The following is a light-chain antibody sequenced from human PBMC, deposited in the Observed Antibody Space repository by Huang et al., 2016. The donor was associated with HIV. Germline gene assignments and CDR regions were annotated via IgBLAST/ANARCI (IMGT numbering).Light chain of an antibody. CDR1: QSLLHSDGDNY. V-gene: IGKV2-28*01. CDR3: MERLHIART. CDR2: FVS. J-gene: IGKJ1*01. Sequence: DIVMTQSPLSLPVTPGEPATISCRSSQSLLHSDGDNYLDWYQQKPGQPPQLLFYFVSNRASGVPDRFSGSGSGTDFTLKISRVEAEDVGLYFCMERLHIARTFGPGTKVEIK.